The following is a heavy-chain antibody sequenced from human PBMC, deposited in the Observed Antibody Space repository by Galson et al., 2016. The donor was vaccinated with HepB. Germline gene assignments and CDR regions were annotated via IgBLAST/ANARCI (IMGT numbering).Heavy chain of an antibody. D-gene: IGHD1-26*01. CDR3: ARDNSGSRGPFAP. Sequence: SVKVSCKASGYIFSNYYIHWVRQAPGQGLEWMGRINPTGGSTSYAQKFQGRVTMTRDPSTSTVYMELRSLRSEDTAVFFCARDNSGSRGPFAPWGQGTTVSVSS. CDR1: GYIFSNYY. V-gene: IGHV1-46*01. CDR2: INPTGGST. J-gene: IGHJ6*02.